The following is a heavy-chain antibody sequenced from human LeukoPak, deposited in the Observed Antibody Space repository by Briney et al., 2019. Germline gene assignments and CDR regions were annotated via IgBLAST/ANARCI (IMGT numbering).Heavy chain of an antibody. J-gene: IGHJ4*02. CDR2: VFNNGGT. D-gene: IGHD5-12*01. V-gene: IGHV4-59*01. CDR3: VASYGGYVLDY. CDR1: GGSIGSYH. Sequence: PSETLSLTCSVSGGSIGSYHWNWIRQPSGKGIEWIGIVFNNGGTKHNPSLKSRVAISVDTSKNQFALKLSSVTAADTAVYYCVASYGGYVLDYWGQGALVIVSS.